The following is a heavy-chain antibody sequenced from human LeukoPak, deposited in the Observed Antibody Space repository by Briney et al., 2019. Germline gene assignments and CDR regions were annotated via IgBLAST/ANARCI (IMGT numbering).Heavy chain of an antibody. CDR2: ISYDGSNK. Sequence: QPGGSLRLSCAASGLTFSSYGMHWVRQAPGKGLEWVAVISYDGSNKYYADSVKGRFTISRDNSKNTLYLQMSSLRAEDTAVYYCAKDLGYCSGGSCYSHSFDYWGQGTLVTVSS. D-gene: IGHD2-15*01. V-gene: IGHV3-30*18. CDR1: GLTFSSYG. J-gene: IGHJ4*02. CDR3: AKDLGYCSGGSCYSHSFDY.